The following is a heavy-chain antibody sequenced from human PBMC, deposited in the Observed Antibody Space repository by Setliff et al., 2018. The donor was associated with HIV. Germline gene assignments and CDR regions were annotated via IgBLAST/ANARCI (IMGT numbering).Heavy chain of an antibody. J-gene: IGHJ6*03. CDR1: GGSISNYY. V-gene: IGHV4-59*08. D-gene: IGHD3-22*01. CDR3: ARQHYYDSSGRNLMDV. Sequence: PSETLSLTCTVSGGSISNYYWSWIRQPPGKGLEWIGYIYYSGSTTYNPSLESRVTISIDTSKNQFSLKLSSVTVADTAVYYCARQHYYDSSGRNLMDVWGKGTTVTVSS. CDR2: IYYSGST.